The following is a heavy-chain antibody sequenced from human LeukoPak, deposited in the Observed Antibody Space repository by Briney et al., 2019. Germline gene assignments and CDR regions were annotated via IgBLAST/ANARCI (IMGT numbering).Heavy chain of an antibody. D-gene: IGHD3-10*01. CDR1: GLTVSSNY. J-gene: IGHJ4*02. CDR3: ARGSNIYGSGNNFDY. CDR2: IYSGGST. V-gene: IGHV3-53*01. Sequence: GGSLRLSCAASGLTVSSNYMSWVRQAPGKGLEWVSVIYSGGSTYYADSVKGRFTISRDNSKNTLYLQMNSLRAEDTAVYYCARGSNIYGSGNNFDYWGQGTLVTVSS.